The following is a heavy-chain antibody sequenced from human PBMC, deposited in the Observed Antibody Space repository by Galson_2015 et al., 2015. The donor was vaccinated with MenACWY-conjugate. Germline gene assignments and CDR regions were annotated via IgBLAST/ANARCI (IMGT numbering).Heavy chain of an antibody. CDR1: GFTFSSYA. J-gene: IGHJ4*02. CDR3: ARPNGAAMADVFDY. D-gene: IGHD2-2*01. CDR2: ISYDGSNK. Sequence: SLRLSCAASGFTFSSYAMSWVRQAPGKGLEWVAVISYDGSNKYYADSVKGRFTISRDNSKNTLYLQMNSLRAEDTAVYYCARPNGAAMADVFDYWGQGTLVTVSS. V-gene: IGHV3-30*04.